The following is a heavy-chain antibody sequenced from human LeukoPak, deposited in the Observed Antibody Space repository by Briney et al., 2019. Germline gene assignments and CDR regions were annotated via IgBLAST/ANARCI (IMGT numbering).Heavy chain of an antibody. V-gene: IGHV1-46*01. Sequence: GASVKVSCKASGYTFTSYYMHWVRQAPGQGLEWMGIINPSGGSTSYAQKFQGRVTMTRDTSTSTVYMELSSLRSEDTAVYYCARGGYGGNWLYYYYGMDVWGQGTTVTVSS. CDR1: GYTFTSYY. D-gene: IGHD4-23*01. CDR3: ARGGYGGNWLYYYYGMDV. CDR2: INPSGGST. J-gene: IGHJ6*02.